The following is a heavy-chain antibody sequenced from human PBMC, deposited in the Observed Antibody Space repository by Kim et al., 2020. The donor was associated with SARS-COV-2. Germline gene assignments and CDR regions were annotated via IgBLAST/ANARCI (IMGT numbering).Heavy chain of an antibody. CDR1: GFTFSSYG. D-gene: IGHD6-6*01. J-gene: IGHJ6*02. CDR3: AKDHLPWLVPADCYYGMDV. V-gene: IGHV3-30*18. CDR2: ISYDGSNK. Sequence: GGSLRLSCAASGFTFSSYGMHWVRQAPGKGLEWVAVISYDGSNKYYADSVKGRFTISRDNSKNTLYLQMNSLRAEDTAVYYCAKDHLPWLVPADCYYGMDVWGQGTTVTVSS.